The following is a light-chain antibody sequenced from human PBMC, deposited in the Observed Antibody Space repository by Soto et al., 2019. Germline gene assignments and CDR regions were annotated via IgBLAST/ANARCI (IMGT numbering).Light chain of an antibody. Sequence: DIQMTQSPSTLSTSVGDRVTITCRASQSISSWLAWYQQKPGKAPKLLIYKASSLESGVPSRFSGSGSGTECTLTISSLQPDDFATYYCQQYKSYPLTFGQGTKVEIK. CDR2: KAS. J-gene: IGKJ1*01. V-gene: IGKV1-5*03. CDR3: QQYKSYPLT. CDR1: QSISSW.